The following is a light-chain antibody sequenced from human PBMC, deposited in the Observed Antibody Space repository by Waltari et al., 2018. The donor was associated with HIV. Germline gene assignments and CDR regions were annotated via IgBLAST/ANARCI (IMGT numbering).Light chain of an antibody. Sequence: QSVLTQPPSASGTPGQRVTISCSGSSSHIGSNSVNWYQQLPGTAPKLLIYNNNERPSGVPDRFSGSRSGTSASLAISGLQSEDEADYYCAAWDDSLSGRVFGGGTKLTVL. CDR2: NNN. CDR3: AAWDDSLSGRV. V-gene: IGLV1-44*01. CDR1: SSHIGSNS. J-gene: IGLJ2*01.